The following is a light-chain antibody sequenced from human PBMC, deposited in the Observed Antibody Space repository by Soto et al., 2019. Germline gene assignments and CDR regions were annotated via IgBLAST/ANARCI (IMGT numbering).Light chain of an antibody. V-gene: IGKV3-20*01. CDR3: QHEGGSPPKYT. CDR1: QSVSSTS. Sequence: EIVLTHSPGTLSLSPGESAALSCRASQSVSSTSIAWYQQKPGQAPSLLIYDSSSRATDIPDRFSGSGSGTDFTLTLSSLEPQDVAVYYCQHEGGSPPKYTFGQGTKLEI. J-gene: IGKJ2*01. CDR2: DSS.